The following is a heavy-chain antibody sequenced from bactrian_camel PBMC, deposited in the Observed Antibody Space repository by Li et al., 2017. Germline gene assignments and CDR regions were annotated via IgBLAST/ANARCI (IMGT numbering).Heavy chain of an antibody. CDR3: VSDRFSMSALINNKRFIGGPPDFGN. CDR1: GLDRGTRD. CDR2: IDLTTGTT. D-gene: IGHD1*01. J-gene: IGHJ6*01. V-gene: IGHV3S32*01. Sequence: VQLVESGGGSVETGGSQRLSCAASGLDRGTRDMAWFRQYPGEEREGVARIDLTTGTTAYADSVKGRFTISKDMDKNTLYLQMNDLKPEDTATYYCVSDRFSMSALINNKRFIGGPPDFGNWGQGTQVTV.